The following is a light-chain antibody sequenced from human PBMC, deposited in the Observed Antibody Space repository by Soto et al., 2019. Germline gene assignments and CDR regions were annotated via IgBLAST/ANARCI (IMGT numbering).Light chain of an antibody. Sequence: EIVMTQSPATLSVSPGERATLSCRASQSVNIYLAWYRQKPGQAPRLLIFGASSRATGIPARFSGSGSGTEFNLAISSLQSEYFAVYFCQQYDDWLRLTFGGGTKVEIK. CDR2: GAS. CDR1: QSVNIY. V-gene: IGKV3D-15*01. J-gene: IGKJ4*01. CDR3: QQYDDWLRLT.